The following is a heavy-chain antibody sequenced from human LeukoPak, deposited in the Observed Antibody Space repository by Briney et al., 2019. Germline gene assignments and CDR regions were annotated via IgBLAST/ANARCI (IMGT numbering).Heavy chain of an antibody. CDR2: INHSGST. Sequence: SETLSLTCAVYGGSFSGYYWSWIRQPPGKGLEWIGEINHSGSTNYNPSLKSRVTISVDTSKYQFSLKLSSVTAADTAVYYCARHSGDGYPEAWGQGTLVTVSS. J-gene: IGHJ5*02. CDR1: GGSFSGYY. CDR3: ARHSGDGYPEA. D-gene: IGHD5-24*01. V-gene: IGHV4-34*01.